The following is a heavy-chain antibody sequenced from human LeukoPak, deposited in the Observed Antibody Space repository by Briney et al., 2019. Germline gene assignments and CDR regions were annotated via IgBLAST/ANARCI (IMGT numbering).Heavy chain of an antibody. CDR2: IKQEGSEK. CDR3: ATDGGFLEWFQVPDY. CDR1: GFTFSSYW. Sequence: GGSLRLSCAASGFTFSSYWMIWVRQAPGKGLEWVANIKQEGSEKYYVDSVKGRFTISRDNAKNSLYLQMNSLRAEDTAVYYCATDGGFLEWFQVPDYWGQGTLVTVSS. V-gene: IGHV3-7*01. D-gene: IGHD3-3*01. J-gene: IGHJ4*02.